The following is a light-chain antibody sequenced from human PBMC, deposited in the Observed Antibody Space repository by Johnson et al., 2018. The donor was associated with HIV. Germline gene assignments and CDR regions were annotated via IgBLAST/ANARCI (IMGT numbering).Light chain of an antibody. CDR1: SSNIGNNY. V-gene: IGLV1-51*01. CDR2: DNN. J-gene: IGLJ1*01. Sequence: QSVLTQPPSVSAAPGQKVTISCSGSSSNIGNNYVSWYQQVPGTAPKLLIYDNNKRPSGIPDRFSGSKSGTSATLGITGLQTGDEADYYGGTWDSSLSAGRVFGTGTKVTVL. CDR3: GTWDSSLSAGRV.